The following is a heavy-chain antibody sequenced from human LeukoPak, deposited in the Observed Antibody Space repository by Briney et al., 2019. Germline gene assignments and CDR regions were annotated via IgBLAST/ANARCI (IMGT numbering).Heavy chain of an antibody. CDR1: GFTFSSYT. D-gene: IGHD3-9*01. V-gene: IGHV3-48*01. CDR3: ARDLADYDILTGYQYYYYMDV. Sequence: GGSLRLSCVASGFTFSSYTMNWVRQAPGKGLEWISYISNSSNTIYYADSVKGRFTISRDNSKNTLYLQMNSLRAEDTAVYYCARDLADYDILTGYQYYYYMDVWGKGTTVTVSS. J-gene: IGHJ6*03. CDR2: ISNSSNTI.